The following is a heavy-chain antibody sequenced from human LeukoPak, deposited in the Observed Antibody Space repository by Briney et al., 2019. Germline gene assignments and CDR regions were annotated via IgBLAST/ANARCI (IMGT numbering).Heavy chain of an antibody. CDR2: IIPIFGTA. V-gene: IGHV1-69*13. J-gene: IGHJ6*02. CDR1: GGTFSSYA. D-gene: IGHD2-2*01. Sequence: GASVKVSCTASGGTFSSYAISWVRQAPGQGLEWMGGIIPIFGTANYAQKFQGRVTITADESTSTAYMELSSLRSEDTAVYYCARYIVVVPAAHPLGYYGMDVWGQGTTVTVSS. CDR3: ARYIVVVPAAHPLGYYGMDV.